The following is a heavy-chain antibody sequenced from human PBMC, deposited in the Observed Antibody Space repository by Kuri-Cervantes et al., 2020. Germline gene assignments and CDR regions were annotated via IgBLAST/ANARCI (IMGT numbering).Heavy chain of an antibody. CDR1: GRSFNTYY. D-gene: IGHD3-3*01. CDR3: ARGYYNFWSGYYYYMDV. V-gene: IGHV4-34*01. J-gene: IGHJ6*03. Sequence: SQTLSLTCAVYGRSFNTYYWSWIRQSPGRGLEWIGEINHSGSTNYNPSLKSRVTISVDTSKKQFSLKLTSVTAADTAMYYCARGYYNFWSGYYYYMDVWGNGTTVTVS. CDR2: INHSGST.